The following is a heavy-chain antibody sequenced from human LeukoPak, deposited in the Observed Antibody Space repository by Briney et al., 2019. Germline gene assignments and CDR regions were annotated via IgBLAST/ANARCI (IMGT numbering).Heavy chain of an antibody. CDR3: ARARLSGSYGIDY. V-gene: IGHV3-23*01. J-gene: IGHJ4*02. Sequence: GGSLRLSCAASGFTFSSSAMSWVRQAPGKGLEWVSAISNNGGYTYYADSVQGRFTISRDNSKSTLCLQMNSLRAEDTAVYYCARARLSGSYGIDYWGQGTLVTVSS. CDR1: GFTFSSSA. CDR2: ISNNGGYT. D-gene: IGHD1-26*01.